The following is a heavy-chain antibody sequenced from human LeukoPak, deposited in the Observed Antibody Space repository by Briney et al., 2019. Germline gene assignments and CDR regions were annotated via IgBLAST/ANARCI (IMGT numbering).Heavy chain of an antibody. D-gene: IGHD6-19*01. CDR1: GGSISSYY. V-gene: IGHV4-59*01. J-gene: IGHJ4*02. CDR3: ARVELLGSSGWPFDY. CDR2: ISYSGST. Sequence: SETLSLTCTVSGGSISSYYWSWIRQPPGQGPEWIGYISYSGSTNYSPSLKGRVTISVDTSKNQFSLKLSSVTAADTAVYYCARVELLGSSGWPFDYWGQGTLVTVSS.